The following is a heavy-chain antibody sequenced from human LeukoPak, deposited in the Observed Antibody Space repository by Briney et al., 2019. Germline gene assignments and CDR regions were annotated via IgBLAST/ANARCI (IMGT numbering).Heavy chain of an antibody. V-gene: IGHV4-59*01. J-gene: IGHJ3*02. CDR2: LYYSGST. D-gene: IGHD6-19*01. CDR3: ARGSGGWDFDAFDI. CDR1: GGSIRNYY. Sequence: SETLSLTCSVSGGSIRNYYWTWIRQPPGKGLEWIGYLYYSGSTNYSPSLMSRVTISVDTSKNQFSLNLTSVTAADTAVYYCARGSGGWDFDAFDIWGQGTRVTVSS.